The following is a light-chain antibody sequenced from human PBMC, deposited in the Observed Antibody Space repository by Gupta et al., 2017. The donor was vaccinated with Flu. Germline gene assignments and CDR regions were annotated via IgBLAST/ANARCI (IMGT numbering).Light chain of an antibody. CDR1: QSVSSSY. CDR2: GAS. V-gene: IGKV3-20*01. Sequence: EIVLTQSPGTLSLSQGDRATLSCRASQSVSSSYLAWYQQKPGQAPRLLIYGASSRATGIPDRFSGSGSGTDFTLTISRLEPEDFAVYYCQQYGSSPLFTFGPGTKVDIK. J-gene: IGKJ3*01. CDR3: QQYGSSPLFT.